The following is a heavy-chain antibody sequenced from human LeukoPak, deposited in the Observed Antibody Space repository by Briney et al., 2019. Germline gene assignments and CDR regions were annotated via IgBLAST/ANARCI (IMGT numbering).Heavy chain of an antibody. CDR3: ARGYDFWSGYHYYYYYYMDV. V-gene: IGHV1-2*02. J-gene: IGHJ6*03. Sequence: ASVKVSCKASGYSFTGYYMHWVRQAPGQGLEWMGWINPNSGGTNYAQKFQGRVTMNSDTSNSTAYMELSGLRSDDTAVYYCARGYDFWSGYHYYYYYYMDVWGKGTTVTVSS. CDR2: INPNSGGT. D-gene: IGHD3-3*01. CDR1: GYSFTGYY.